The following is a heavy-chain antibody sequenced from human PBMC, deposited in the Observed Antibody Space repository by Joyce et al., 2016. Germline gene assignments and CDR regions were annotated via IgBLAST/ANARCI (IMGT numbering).Heavy chain of an antibody. CDR2: VDNSGSA. Sequence: QVQLRQWGTGLLRPSETLSLSCAVNGGSLTGSYWGWIRQSPGKRLEWIGEVDNSGSATYNPSLKNRVTVSPDTSKNQFSLRLLSAVAADTAMYYCVTTTYFYGSGNYTMSEYWGPGTLVIVSS. CDR1: GGSLTGSY. V-gene: IGHV4-34*01. J-gene: IGHJ4*02. CDR3: VTTTYFYGSGNYTMSEY. D-gene: IGHD3-10*01.